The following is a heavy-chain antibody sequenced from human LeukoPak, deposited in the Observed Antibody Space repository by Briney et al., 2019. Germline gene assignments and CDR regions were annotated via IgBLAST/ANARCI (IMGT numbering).Heavy chain of an antibody. CDR2: IYTSGRT. CDR3: ARPRTPYYYFDY. J-gene: IGHJ4*02. V-gene: IGHV4-4*09. D-gene: IGHD2/OR15-2a*01. CDR1: GGSISSYY. Sequence: PSETLSLTCTVSGGSISSYYWSWIRQPPGKGLEWIGYIYTSGRTNYNPSLKSRVTMSVDPPKNQFSLELSSVTAADTAVYYCARPRTPYYYFDYWGQGTLVTVSS.